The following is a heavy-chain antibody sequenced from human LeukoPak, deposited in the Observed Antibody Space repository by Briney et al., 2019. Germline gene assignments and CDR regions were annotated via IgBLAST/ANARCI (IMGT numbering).Heavy chain of an antibody. D-gene: IGHD3-22*01. CDR1: GFAFSRYA. CDR2: ICGSGGST. V-gene: IGHV3-23*01. Sequence: GGSLRLSCAASGFAFSRYAMSCVRQAPGKGLECVSAICGSGGSTYYADSVKVRFPISRDNSKNTLYLQMNSLRAEDTAVYYCAKDQYYYDSSGYSLDYWGQGTLVTVSS. J-gene: IGHJ4*02. CDR3: AKDQYYYDSSGYSLDY.